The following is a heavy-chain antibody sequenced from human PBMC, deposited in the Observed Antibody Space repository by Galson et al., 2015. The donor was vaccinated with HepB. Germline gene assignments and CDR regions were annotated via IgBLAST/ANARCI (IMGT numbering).Heavy chain of an antibody. CDR1: GFTFSSYA. CDR2: ISGSGGST. D-gene: IGHD6-19*01. V-gene: IGHV3-23*01. Sequence: LRLSCAASGFTFSSYAMSWVRQAPGKGLEWVSAISGSGGSTYHADSVKGRFTISRDNSKNTLYLQMNSLRAEDTAVYYCAASWDSSGWGFDYWGQGTLVTVSS. J-gene: IGHJ4*02. CDR3: AASWDSSGWGFDY.